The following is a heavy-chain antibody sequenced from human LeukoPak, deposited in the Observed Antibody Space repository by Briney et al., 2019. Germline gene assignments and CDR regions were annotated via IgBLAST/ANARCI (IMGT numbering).Heavy chain of an antibody. CDR3: AKGKEYYYDSSGYFPY. V-gene: IGHV3-21*04. CDR2: ISSSSSYI. D-gene: IGHD3-22*01. Sequence: GGSLRLSCAASGFTFNTYAMSWVRQAPGKGLEWVSSISSSSSYIYYADSVKGRFTISRDNAKNSLYLQMNSLRAEDTAVYYCAKGKEYYYDSSGYFPYWGQGTLVTVSS. J-gene: IGHJ4*02. CDR1: GFTFNTYA.